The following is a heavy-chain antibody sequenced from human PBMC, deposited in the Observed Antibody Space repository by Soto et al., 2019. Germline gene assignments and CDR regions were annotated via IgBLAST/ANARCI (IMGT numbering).Heavy chain of an antibody. J-gene: IGHJ4*02. CDR3: ASILIVGANRGDY. CDR2: ISSSSSTI. Sequence: GGSLRLSCAASGFTFSSYSMNWVRQAPGKGLEWVSYISSSSSTIYYADSVKGRFTISRDNAKNSLYLQMNSLRDEDTAVYYCASILIVGANRGDYWGQGTLVTVSS. CDR1: GFTFSSYS. V-gene: IGHV3-48*02. D-gene: IGHD1-26*01.